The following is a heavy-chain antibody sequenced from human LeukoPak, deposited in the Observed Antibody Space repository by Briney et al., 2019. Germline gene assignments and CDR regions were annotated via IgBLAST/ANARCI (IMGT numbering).Heavy chain of an antibody. Sequence: PGGSLRLSCAASGFTFNIYAMSWVRLAPGKGLQWVASMCGSAGCTFYADSVRGRFTISRDNAKEMVHLQMNSLRAEDTAVYYCARAVSGWQAIDYWGQGTLVTVSS. CDR1: GFTFNIYA. CDR2: MCGSAGCT. J-gene: IGHJ4*02. CDR3: ARAVSGWQAIDY. D-gene: IGHD6-19*01. V-gene: IGHV3-23*01.